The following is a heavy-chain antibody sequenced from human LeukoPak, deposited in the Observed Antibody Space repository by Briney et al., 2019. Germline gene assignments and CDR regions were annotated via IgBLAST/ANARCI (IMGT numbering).Heavy chain of an antibody. D-gene: IGHD4-17*01. V-gene: IGHV1-18*01. Sequence: ASVKVSCKASGYSFTGYGISWVRQAPGQGLEWMGWISAYNGNTNYAQKLQGRVTMTTDTPTSTAYMELRSLRSDDTAVYYCARCLYDYGDYVDYWGQGTLVTVSS. CDR2: ISAYNGNT. CDR3: ARCLYDYGDYVDY. J-gene: IGHJ4*02. CDR1: GYSFTGYG.